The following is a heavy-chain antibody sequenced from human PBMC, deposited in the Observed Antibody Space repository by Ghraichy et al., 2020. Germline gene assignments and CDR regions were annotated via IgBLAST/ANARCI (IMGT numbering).Heavy chain of an antibody. D-gene: IGHD6-6*01. CDR2: IYYSGST. CDR1: GGSISRYY. V-gene: IGHV4-59*01. J-gene: IGHJ5*02. CDR3: VREISSIAGRPNNWFDP. Sequence: SETLSLTCTVSGGSISRYYWSWIRQPPGKGLEWIGYIYYSGSTNYNPSLKSRVTISVDTSKNQFSLKLSSVTAADTAVYYCVREISSIAGRPNNWFDPWGQGTLLIVSS.